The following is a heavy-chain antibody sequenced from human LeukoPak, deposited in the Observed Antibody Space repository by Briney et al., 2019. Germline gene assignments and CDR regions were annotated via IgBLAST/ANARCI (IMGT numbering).Heavy chain of an antibody. CDR2: ISGSGGST. D-gene: IGHD6-19*01. V-gene: IGHV3-23*01. J-gene: IGHJ4*02. CDR3: AKDPSAKYSSGWYNGRGEADY. CDR1: GFTFSSYA. Sequence: PGGSLRLSCAASGFTFSSYAMSWVRQAPGKGLEWVSAISGSGGSTYYADSVKGRFTISRDNSKNTLYLQMNSLRAEDTAVYYCAKDPSAKYSSGWYNGRGEADYWGQGTLVTVSS.